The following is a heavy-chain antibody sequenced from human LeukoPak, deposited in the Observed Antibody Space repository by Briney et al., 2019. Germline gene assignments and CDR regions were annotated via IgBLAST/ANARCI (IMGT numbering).Heavy chain of an antibody. D-gene: IGHD6-19*01. Sequence: PGGSLRLSCAASGFMFTTYALSWVRQAPGGGLQWVSAISSSGSDTYYTDSVKGRFTISRDNFKKTLYLQLSSLRAEDAAVYYCAKTTVSNGWYYFDYWGQGTLVTVSS. CDR3: AKTTVSNGWYYFDY. CDR2: ISSSGSDT. CDR1: GFMFTTYA. V-gene: IGHV3-23*01. J-gene: IGHJ4*02.